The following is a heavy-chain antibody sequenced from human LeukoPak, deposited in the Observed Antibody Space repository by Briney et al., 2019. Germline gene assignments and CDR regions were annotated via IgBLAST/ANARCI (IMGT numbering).Heavy chain of an antibody. Sequence: ASVKVSCKASGYTFTGYYMHWVRQAPGQGLEWMGWINPNSGGTNYAQKFQGWVTMTRDTSISTAYMELSRLRSDDTAVYYCARDIVVVVAAENWFDPWGQGTLVTVSS. J-gene: IGHJ5*02. V-gene: IGHV1-2*04. CDR3: ARDIVVVVAAENWFDP. CDR2: INPNSGGT. D-gene: IGHD2-15*01. CDR1: GYTFTGYY.